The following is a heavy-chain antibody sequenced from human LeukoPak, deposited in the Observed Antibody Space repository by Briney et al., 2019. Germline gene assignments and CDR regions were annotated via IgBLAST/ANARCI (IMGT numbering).Heavy chain of an antibody. Sequence: ASVMVSCQASGYTFSSYGLSWVRQAPGQGLEWLGWISPSNGDTKYVQNLQGRVTMTTDTSTSTAYMELRSLRSDDTAVYYCARLPTGYRSDWYFNAFDHWGQGTLVAVSS. J-gene: IGHJ4*02. CDR3: ARLPTGYRSDWYFNAFDH. CDR1: GYTFSSYG. V-gene: IGHV1-18*01. D-gene: IGHD6-19*01. CDR2: ISPSNGDT.